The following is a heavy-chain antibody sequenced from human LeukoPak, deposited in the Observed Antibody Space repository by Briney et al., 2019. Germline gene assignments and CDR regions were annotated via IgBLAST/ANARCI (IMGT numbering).Heavy chain of an antibody. CDR2: ISSSGGST. D-gene: IGHD3-22*01. Sequence: GGSLRLSCAASGFSLSNYWMSWVRQAPGKGLEWVSGISSSGGSTYYTESVKGRFTISRDKSKNTLNLQMNSLRAEDTAVYYCAKRGYDSNGYYYYFDHWGQGTLVTVSS. CDR3: AKRGYDSNGYYYYFDH. V-gene: IGHV3-23*01. J-gene: IGHJ4*02. CDR1: GFSLSNYW.